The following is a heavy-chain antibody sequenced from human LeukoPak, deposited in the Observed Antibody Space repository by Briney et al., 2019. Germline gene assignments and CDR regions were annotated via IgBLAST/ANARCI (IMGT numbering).Heavy chain of an antibody. Sequence: SVKLSCKASVGTFSSYASSWVRQAPGQGLEWMGGIIPIFGTRNYAQKFQGRVTITTDESTSTDYMELSSLRSEDTAVYYCARQSRGYSYGGYDYWGQGTLVTVSS. CDR2: IIPIFGTR. J-gene: IGHJ4*02. D-gene: IGHD5-18*01. CDR1: VGTFSSYA. V-gene: IGHV1-69*05. CDR3: ARQSRGYSYGGYDY.